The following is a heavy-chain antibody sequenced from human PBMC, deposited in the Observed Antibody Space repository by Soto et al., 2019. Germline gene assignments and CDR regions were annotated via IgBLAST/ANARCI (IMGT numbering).Heavy chain of an antibody. Sequence: PGGSLRLSCAASGFTFSSYAVHWVRQAPGKGLEWVAVISYDGSNKYYADSVKGRFTISRDNSKNTLYLQMNSLRAEDTAVYYCAMTYYDILTGPFDYWGQGTLVTVSS. CDR2: ISYDGSNK. D-gene: IGHD3-9*01. CDR3: AMTYYDILTGPFDY. V-gene: IGHV3-30-3*01. CDR1: GFTFSSYA. J-gene: IGHJ4*02.